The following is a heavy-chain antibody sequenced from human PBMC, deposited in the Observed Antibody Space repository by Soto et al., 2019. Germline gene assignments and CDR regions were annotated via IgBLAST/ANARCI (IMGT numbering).Heavy chain of an antibody. D-gene: IGHD3-3*01. CDR1: GFTFSSYA. CDR3: AKGGDYDFWRGQNNWFHP. Sequence: RGSLGLSCAASGFTFSSYAMSWVRQAPGKGLEWVSAISGSGGSTYYADSVKGRFTISRDNSKNTLYLQMNSLRAEDTAVYYCAKGGDYDFWRGQNNWFHPWGQATLLTLSS. CDR2: ISGSGGST. J-gene: IGHJ5*02. V-gene: IGHV3-23*01.